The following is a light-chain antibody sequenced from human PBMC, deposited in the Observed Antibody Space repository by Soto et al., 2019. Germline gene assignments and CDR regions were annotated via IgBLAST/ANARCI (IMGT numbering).Light chain of an antibody. J-gene: IGKJ2*01. CDR3: QQYDSHSPENT. CDR1: QSISDW. Sequence: DIQMTQSPSTLSASIGDRVTITCRASQSISDWLAWYQQKPGKAPRLLIYKASILENGVPSRFSGSGSGTEFILTISSLQPDDFATYYCQQYDSHSPENTFGQGTKLEIK. CDR2: KAS. V-gene: IGKV1-5*03.